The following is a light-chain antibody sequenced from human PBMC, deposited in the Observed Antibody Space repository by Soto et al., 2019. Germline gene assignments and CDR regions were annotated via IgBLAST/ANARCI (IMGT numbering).Light chain of an antibody. CDR3: SSYSISDTPYV. CDR2: EVS. J-gene: IGLJ1*01. V-gene: IGLV2-8*01. Sequence: QSALTQPPSASGSPGQSIYISCTGTGSDVGTYNYVSWYQQHPGKAPKLIIYEVSKRPSGVPDRFSGSKSGNTASLTVSGLQAEDEADYYCSSYSISDTPYVFGGGTKVTVL. CDR1: GSDVGTYNY.